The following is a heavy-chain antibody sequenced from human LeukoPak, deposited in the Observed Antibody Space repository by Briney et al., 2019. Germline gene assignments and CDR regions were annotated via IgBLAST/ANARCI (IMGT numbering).Heavy chain of an antibody. CDR1: GFTFSRYA. V-gene: IGHV3-30-3*01. Sequence: PGGSLRLSCAASGFTFSRYAMPWVRQAPGKGLEWVAVVSYDGSNKYYADSVKGRFTISRDNSKNTLYLQMNSLRAEDTALYYCATTQSSLYYYYYYMDVWGKGTTVTVSS. CDR3: ATTQSSLYYYYYYMDV. J-gene: IGHJ6*03. CDR2: VSYDGSNK. D-gene: IGHD2/OR15-2a*01.